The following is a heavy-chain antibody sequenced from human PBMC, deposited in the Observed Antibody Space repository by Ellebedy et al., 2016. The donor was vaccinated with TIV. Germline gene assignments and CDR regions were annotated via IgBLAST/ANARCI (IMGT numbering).Heavy chain of an antibody. Sequence: PGGSLRLSCAASGFTFSPYSLNWVRPAPGKGLEWVSSIRSSTSYIYYADSVKGRFTISRDNAKNSLYLQMNSLIAEDTAVYYCGMDRINGYYYYYMDVWGKGTTVTVSS. V-gene: IGHV3-21*01. CDR3: GMDRINGYYYYYMDV. CDR1: GFTFSPYS. CDR2: IRSSTSYI. D-gene: IGHD1-14*01. J-gene: IGHJ6*03.